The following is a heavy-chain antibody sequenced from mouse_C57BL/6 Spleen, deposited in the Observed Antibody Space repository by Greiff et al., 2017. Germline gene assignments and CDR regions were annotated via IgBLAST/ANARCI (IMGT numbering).Heavy chain of an antibody. Sequence: VQLQQSGAELARPGASVKMSCKASGYTFTSYTMHWVKQRPGQGLEWIGYINPSSGYTKYNQKFTDKATLTADKSSSTAYMQLSSLTSEDSAVYYCARSPYDYDGDYYAMDYGGQGTSVTVSS. V-gene: IGHV1-4*01. D-gene: IGHD2-4*01. CDR1: GYTFTSYT. CDR3: ARSPYDYDGDYYAMDY. CDR2: INPSSGYT. J-gene: IGHJ4*01.